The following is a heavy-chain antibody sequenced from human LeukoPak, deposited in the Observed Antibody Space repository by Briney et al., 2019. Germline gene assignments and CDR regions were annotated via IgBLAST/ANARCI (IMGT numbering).Heavy chain of an antibody. D-gene: IGHD6-13*01. V-gene: IGHV1-24*01. CDR2: YDPEDGET. CDR1: GYFLTELS. J-gene: IGHJ4*02. Sequence: GASVKVSCKVSGYFLTELSMHWVRQAPGKGLEWMGGYDPEDGETIYAQKFQGRVTMTEDTSTDTAYMELSSLRSEDTAVYYCATAKIRKQQLVDYFDYWGQGTLVTVSS. CDR3: ATAKIRKQQLVDYFDY.